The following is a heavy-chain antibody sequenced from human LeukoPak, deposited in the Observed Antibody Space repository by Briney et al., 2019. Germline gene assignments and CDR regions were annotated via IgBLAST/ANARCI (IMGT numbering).Heavy chain of an antibody. CDR3: ARDRWVDTATEPDY. V-gene: IGHV1-2*02. CDR2: INPNSGGT. D-gene: IGHD5-18*01. CDR1: GYTFTGYY. J-gene: IGHJ4*02. Sequence: ASVEVSCKASGYTFTGYYMHWVRPAPGQGLEWMGWINPNSGGTNYAQKFQGRVTMTRDTSISTAYMELSRLRSDDTAVYYCARDRWVDTATEPDYWGQGTLVTVSS.